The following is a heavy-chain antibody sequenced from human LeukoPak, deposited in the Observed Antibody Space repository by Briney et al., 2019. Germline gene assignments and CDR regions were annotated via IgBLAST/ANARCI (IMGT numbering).Heavy chain of an antibody. V-gene: IGHV3-23*01. J-gene: IGHJ4*02. CDR1: GFTFSSYA. CDR2: ISGSGGRT. D-gene: IGHD3-22*01. Sequence: GGSLRLSCAASGFTFSSYAMSWVRQAPGKGLEWVSAISGSGGRTYYADSVKGRFTISRDNSKNTLYPQMNSLRAEDTAVYYCAKEIPYDRSGSVYFDYWGQGTLVTVSS. CDR3: AKEIPYDRSGSVYFDY.